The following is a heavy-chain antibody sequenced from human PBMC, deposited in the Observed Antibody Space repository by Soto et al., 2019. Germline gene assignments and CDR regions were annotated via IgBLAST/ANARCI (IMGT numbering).Heavy chain of an antibody. CDR2: ISGNGANT. J-gene: IGHJ4*02. D-gene: IGHD3-10*01. CDR3: AKDRPNYYGAGGGYYKAGGDY. CDR1: GLTFSTYA. V-gene: IGHV3-23*01. Sequence: EVQLLGSGGGLVQPGGSLRLSCAASGLTFSTYAMSWVRQAPGKGLEWVSSISGNGANTYYTDSVKGRFIISRDNSKKPLSLQKNRLSAEATALYYCAKDRPNYYGAGGGYYKAGGDYWGQGTLVTVSS.